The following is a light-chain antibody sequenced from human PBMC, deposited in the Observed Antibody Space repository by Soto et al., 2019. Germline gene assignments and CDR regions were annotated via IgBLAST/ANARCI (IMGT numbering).Light chain of an antibody. V-gene: IGKV1-39*01. J-gene: IGKJ1*01. Sequence: DIQMPQSPYSVSASLGDRFTITCLASQSISSYLNWYQQKPGKAPKLLIYAASSLQSGVPSRFSGSGSGTDFTLTISSLQPEDFATYYCQQSYSTPRTFGQGTKVDI. CDR1: QSISSY. CDR3: QQSYSTPRT. CDR2: AAS.